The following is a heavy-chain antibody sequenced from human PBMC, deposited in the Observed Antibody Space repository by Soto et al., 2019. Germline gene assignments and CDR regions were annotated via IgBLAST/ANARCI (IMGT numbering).Heavy chain of an antibody. V-gene: IGHV4-34*01. CDR2: INHSGST. CDR3: ARVLYRITGTTPSPGFDP. J-gene: IGHJ5*02. CDR1: GGSFSGYY. D-gene: IGHD1-7*01. Sequence: KTSETLSLTCAVYGGSFSGYYWSWIRQPPGKGLEWIGEINHSGSTNYNPSLKSRVTISVDTSKNQFSLKLSSVTAADTAVYYCARVLYRITGTTPSPGFDPWGQGTLVTVSS.